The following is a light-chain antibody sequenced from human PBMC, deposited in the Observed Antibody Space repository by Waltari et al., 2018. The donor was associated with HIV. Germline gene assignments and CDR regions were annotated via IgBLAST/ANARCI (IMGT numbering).Light chain of an antibody. V-gene: IGLV3-21*01. CDR3: QVWDSTSDHPA. CDR2: DDS. Sequence: YVMTQPSSLSVAPGETATISCGANNIGSQSVHWYQQRPGQAPVLVISDDSDRPSEIPERFAGSNSGNTATLTISGVEAGDEADYYCQVWDSTSDHPAFGGG. J-gene: IGLJ3*02. CDR1: NIGSQS.